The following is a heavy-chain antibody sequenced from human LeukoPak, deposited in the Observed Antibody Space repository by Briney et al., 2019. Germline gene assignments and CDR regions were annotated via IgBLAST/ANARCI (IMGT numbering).Heavy chain of an antibody. CDR3: ARKLAAAQPGGDY. Sequence: GGSLRLSCAASGFTFSSYAMHWVRQAPGKGLEWVSVIYSGGSTYYADSVKGRFTISRDNSKNTLYLQMNSMRAEDTAVYYCARKLAAAQPGGDYWGQGTLVTVSS. CDR2: IYSGGST. V-gene: IGHV3-66*01. J-gene: IGHJ4*02. D-gene: IGHD6-13*01. CDR1: GFTFSSYA.